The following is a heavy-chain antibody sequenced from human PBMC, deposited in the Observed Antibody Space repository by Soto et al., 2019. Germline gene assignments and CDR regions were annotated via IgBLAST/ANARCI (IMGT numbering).Heavy chain of an antibody. V-gene: IGHV3-23*01. CDR1: EFTFSTHA. Sequence: PGGSLRLSGAASEFTFSTHALTWVRQAPGKGLEWVSSISGSGGSTYYADSVKGRFTISRDNSKNTLYLQMNSLRAEDAAVYSCAKEGYCVSTSCYFPFDYWGQGTLVTVPQ. D-gene: IGHD2-2*01. J-gene: IGHJ4*02. CDR2: ISGSGGST. CDR3: AKEGYCVSTSCYFPFDY.